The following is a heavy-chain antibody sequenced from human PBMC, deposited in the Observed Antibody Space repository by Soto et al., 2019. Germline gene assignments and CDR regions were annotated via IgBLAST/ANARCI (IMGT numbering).Heavy chain of an antibody. CDR2: IDSDGSST. CDR1: GFTFGSYW. CDR3: ARGRPYGMDV. Sequence: EVQLVESGGGLVQPGGSLRVSCAASGFTFGSYWLNWVRQAPGKGLVWVSRIDSDGSSTNYADSVKGRFTTSRDNAKNTLYLQMSSLRVEDTAVYYCARGRPYGMDVWGQWTTVTVSS. V-gene: IGHV3-74*01. J-gene: IGHJ6*02.